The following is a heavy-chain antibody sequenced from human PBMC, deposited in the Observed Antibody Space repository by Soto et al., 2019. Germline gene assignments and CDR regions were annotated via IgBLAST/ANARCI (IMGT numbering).Heavy chain of an antibody. J-gene: IGHJ4*02. D-gene: IGHD6-19*01. CDR1: GGTFSSYT. V-gene: IGHV1-69*08. CDR2: IIPILGIA. Sequence: QVQLVQSGAEVKKPGSSVKVSCKASGGTFSSYTISWVRQAPGQGLEWMGRIIPILGIANYAQKFQGRVTITADKSTSTAYMELSSLRSEDTAVYYCARERGIAVAGTGFDYWGQGTLVTVSS. CDR3: ARERGIAVAGTGFDY.